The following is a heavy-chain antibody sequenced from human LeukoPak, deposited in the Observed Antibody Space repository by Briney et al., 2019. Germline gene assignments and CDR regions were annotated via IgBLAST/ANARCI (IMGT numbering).Heavy chain of an antibody. Sequence: GGSLRLSCAASGFTFSSYWMSWVRQAPGKGLEWVSYISSSSSTIYYADSVKGRFTISRDNAKNSLYLQMNSLRAEDTAVYYCARAPSYYYDSSGYYLGYFDYWGQGTLVSVSS. CDR2: ISSSSSTI. J-gene: IGHJ4*02. CDR1: GFTFSSYW. D-gene: IGHD3-22*01. V-gene: IGHV3-48*01. CDR3: ARAPSYYYDSSGYYLGYFDY.